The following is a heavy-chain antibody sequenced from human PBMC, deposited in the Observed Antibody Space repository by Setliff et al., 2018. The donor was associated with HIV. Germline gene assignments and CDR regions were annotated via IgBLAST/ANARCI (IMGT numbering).Heavy chain of an antibody. V-gene: IGHV1-18*01. J-gene: IGHJ4*02. CDR3: ARDRRYSGTYHIDY. D-gene: IGHD1-26*01. CDR2: VSAYNGLT. CDR1: GYTFPNYG. Sequence: ASVKVSCKASGYTFPNYGISWVRQAPGQGLEWMGWVSAYNGLTNYAQNLQGRVTMTTDTSSTTAFLELRSLRTDDTAMYYCARDRRYSGTYHIDYWGQGTRVTVSS.